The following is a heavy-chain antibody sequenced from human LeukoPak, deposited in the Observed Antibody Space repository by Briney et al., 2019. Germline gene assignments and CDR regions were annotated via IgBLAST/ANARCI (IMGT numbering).Heavy chain of an antibody. J-gene: IGHJ3*02. CDR2: INPSGGST. Sequence: GASVKVSCKASGYTFTSYYMHWVRQAPGQGLEWMGIINPSGGSTSYAQKFQGRVTMTRDTSTSTVYTELSSLRSEDTAVYYCAILDRPSTEYQLLDSDAFDIWGQGTMVTVSS. CDR1: GYTFTSYY. CDR3: AILDRPSTEYQLLDSDAFDI. V-gene: IGHV1-46*01. D-gene: IGHD2-2*01.